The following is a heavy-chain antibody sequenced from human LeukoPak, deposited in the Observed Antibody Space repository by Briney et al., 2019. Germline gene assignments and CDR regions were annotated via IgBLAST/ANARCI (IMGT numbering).Heavy chain of an antibody. D-gene: IGHD2/OR15-2a*01. J-gene: IGHJ4*02. CDR3: VSFYETY. V-gene: IGHV3-74*01. Sequence: GGSLRLSCAASGFTFRTYWMHWVRQAPGKGLVWVSHINSDGSWTSYADSVKGRFTISKDNAKNTVYLQMNSLRAEDTAVYYCVSFYETYWGRGTLVTVSS. CDR2: INSDGSWT. CDR1: GFTFRTYW.